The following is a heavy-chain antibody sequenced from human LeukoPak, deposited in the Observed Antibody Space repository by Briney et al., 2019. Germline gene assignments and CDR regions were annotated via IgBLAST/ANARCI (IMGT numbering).Heavy chain of an antibody. CDR1: GFTFSDYY. D-gene: IGHD2-21*01. CDR3: GRGGGYLLPAIDY. Sequence: PGGSLRLSCAASGFTFSDYYMSWVRQAPGKGLEYVSSISSNGGSTYYGNSVKGRFTISRDNSKNTLYLQMGSLRAEDMAVYYCGRGGGYLLPAIDYWGQGTLVTVSS. J-gene: IGHJ4*02. CDR2: ISSNGGST. V-gene: IGHV3-64*01.